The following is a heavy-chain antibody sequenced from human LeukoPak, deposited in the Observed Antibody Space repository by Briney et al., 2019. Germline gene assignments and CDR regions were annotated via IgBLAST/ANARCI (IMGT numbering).Heavy chain of an antibody. CDR3: TRHAQTYYYGMDV. CDR2: IHYTGGA. V-gene: IGHV4-59*08. Sequence: PSETLSLTCTGGSISPYYWSWIRQSPGKGLEWIAQIHYTGGATYNPFLKRRVTISVDTSNNHLSLRLSSVPAADTAVYYCTRHAQTYYYGMDVWGQGTTVTVSS. CDR1: GSISPYY. J-gene: IGHJ6*02.